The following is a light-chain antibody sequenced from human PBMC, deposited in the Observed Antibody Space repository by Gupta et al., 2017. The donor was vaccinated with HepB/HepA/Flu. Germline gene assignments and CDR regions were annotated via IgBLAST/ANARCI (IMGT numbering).Light chain of an antibody. Sequence: DIQMTQSPSSLSASVGDRVTITCRTGQNIYNYLNWYQQRPGKAPRILIYGASNLQSGVPPRLSGGGAGTDFTLTISSLQPEDFATYYCQQSYSTPVFSFGQGTKLEIK. CDR1: QNIYNY. J-gene: IGKJ2*03. CDR3: QQSYSTPVFS. CDR2: GAS. V-gene: IGKV1-39*01.